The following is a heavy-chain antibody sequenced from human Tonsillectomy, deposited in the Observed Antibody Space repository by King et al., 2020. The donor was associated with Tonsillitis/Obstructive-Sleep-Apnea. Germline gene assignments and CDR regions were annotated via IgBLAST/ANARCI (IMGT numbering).Heavy chain of an antibody. D-gene: IGHD3-22*01. J-gene: IGHJ3*02. CDR1: GSTFTSYY. Sequence: QLVQSGAEVKKPGASVKVSCKASGSTFTSYYMHWLRQALGQGLEWMGIINPSGGSTSYAQKFQGRITMTRATSTSTVYMELSSLKSEDTALYYCSRDLYDYDSSGYYYSPCFDIWGQGTMVTVSS. V-gene: IGHV1-46*01. CDR2: INPSGGST. CDR3: SRDLYDYDSSGYYYSPCFDI.